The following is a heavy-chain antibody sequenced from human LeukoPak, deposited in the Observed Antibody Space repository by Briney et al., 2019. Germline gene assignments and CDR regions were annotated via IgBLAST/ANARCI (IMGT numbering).Heavy chain of an antibody. V-gene: IGHV1-18*04. D-gene: IGHD1-26*01. J-gene: IGHJ4*02. CDR1: GYTFTGYY. CDR2: ISAYNGNT. CDR3: ARRGATTYYFDY. Sequence: ASVKVSCKASGYTFTGYYMHWVRQAPGQGLEWMGRISAYNGNTNYAQKLQGRVTMTTDTSTSTAYMELRSLRSDDTAVYYCARRGATTYYFDYWGQGTLVTVSS.